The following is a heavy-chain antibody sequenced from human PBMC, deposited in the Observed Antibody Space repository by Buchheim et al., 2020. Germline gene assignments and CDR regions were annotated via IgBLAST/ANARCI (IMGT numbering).Heavy chain of an antibody. CDR2: IWYDGSNK. Sequence: QVQLVESGGGVVQPGRSLRLSCAASGFTFSSYGMHWVRQAPGKGLEWVAVIWYDGSNKYYADSVKGRFTISRDNSKNTLYLQMNSLRAEDTAVYYCARGGIVATIKEWGYYGMDVWGQGTT. J-gene: IGHJ6*02. D-gene: IGHD5-12*01. CDR1: GFTFSSYG. CDR3: ARGGIVATIKEWGYYGMDV. V-gene: IGHV3-33*01.